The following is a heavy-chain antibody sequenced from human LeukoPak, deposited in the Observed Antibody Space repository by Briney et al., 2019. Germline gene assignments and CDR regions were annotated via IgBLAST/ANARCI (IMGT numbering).Heavy chain of an antibody. J-gene: IGHJ4*02. D-gene: IGHD3-3*01. CDR2: ISYDGSNK. CDR1: GFTFSSYA. Sequence: PGGSLRLSCAASGFTFSSYAMHWVRQAPGKGLEWVAVISYDGSNKYYADSVKGRFTISRDNSKNTLYLQMNSLRAEDTALYYCAKNNYDFWSGYFRGGDYWGQGTLATVSS. V-gene: IGHV3-30-3*02. CDR3: AKNNYDFWSGYFRGGDY.